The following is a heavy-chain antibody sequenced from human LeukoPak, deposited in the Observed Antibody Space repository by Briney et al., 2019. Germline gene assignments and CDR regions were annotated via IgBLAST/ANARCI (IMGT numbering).Heavy chain of an antibody. D-gene: IGHD1-7*01. Sequence: GGSLRLSCAASGFTFSSYWMHWVRQAPGKGLVWVSRINSDGSSTSYADSVKGRFTISRDNAKNTLYLQMNSLRAEDTAVYYCAELRDYYGMDVWGQGTTVTVSS. V-gene: IGHV3-74*01. CDR3: AELRDYYGMDV. CDR1: GFTFSSYW. J-gene: IGHJ6*02. CDR2: INSDGSST.